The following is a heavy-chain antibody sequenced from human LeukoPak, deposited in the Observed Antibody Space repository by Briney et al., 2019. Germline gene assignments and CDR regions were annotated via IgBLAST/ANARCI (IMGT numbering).Heavy chain of an antibody. Sequence: GGSLRLSCAASGFTFSSYSMNWVRQAPGKGLEWVSYISSSSSTIYYADSVKGRFTISRGNAKNSLYLQMNSLRAEDTAVYYCARDGEDNIGEYQLLSGNYFDYWGQGTLVTVSS. D-gene: IGHD2-2*01. CDR1: GFTFSSYS. J-gene: IGHJ4*02. V-gene: IGHV3-48*04. CDR2: ISSSSSTI. CDR3: ARDGEDNIGEYQLLSGNYFDY.